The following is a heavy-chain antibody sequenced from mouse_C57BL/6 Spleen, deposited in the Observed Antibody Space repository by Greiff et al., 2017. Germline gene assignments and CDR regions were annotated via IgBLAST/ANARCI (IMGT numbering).Heavy chain of an antibody. CDR1: GYTFTDYY. J-gene: IGHJ4*01. V-gene: IGHV1-84*01. Sequence: VQLQESGPELVKPGASVKISCKASGYTFTDYYINWVKQRPGQGLEWIGWIYPGSGNTKYNEKFKGKATLTVDKSSSTAYMQLSSLASEDSAVYFCASSLYYYGGSYPYAMDYWGQGTSVTVSS. D-gene: IGHD1-1*01. CDR3: ASSLYYYGGSYPYAMDY. CDR2: IYPGSGNT.